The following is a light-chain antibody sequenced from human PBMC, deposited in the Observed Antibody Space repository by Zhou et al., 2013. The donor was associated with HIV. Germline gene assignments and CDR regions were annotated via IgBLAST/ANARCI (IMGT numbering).Light chain of an antibody. CDR1: QGLSNY. V-gene: IGKV1-27*01. CDR3: QKYDSTPRT. CDR2: AAS. Sequence: DIQMTQSPSSLSASVGDRVTITCRASQGLSNYLAWYQQKPGEVPKLLIYAASTLQPGVPSRFTGSGSGTHFTLTISSLQPEDVAVYYCQKYDSTPRTFGQGTKVEIE. J-gene: IGKJ1*01.